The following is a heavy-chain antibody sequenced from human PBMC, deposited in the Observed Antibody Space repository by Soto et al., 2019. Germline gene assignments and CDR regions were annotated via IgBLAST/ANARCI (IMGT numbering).Heavy chain of an antibody. J-gene: IGHJ5*02. CDR2: ISSSGTKT. CDR3: ARDSIAAPNWFDP. CDR1: GFTFRNFE. Sequence: PGGSLRLSCAVSGFTFRNFEMNWVRQVPGKGLEWLSYISSSGTKTYYAESVKGRFTISRDNTEDSLFLQMNSLRVEDTGIYFCARDSIAAPNWFDPWGQGTRVIVSS. D-gene: IGHD2-21*01. V-gene: IGHV3-48*03.